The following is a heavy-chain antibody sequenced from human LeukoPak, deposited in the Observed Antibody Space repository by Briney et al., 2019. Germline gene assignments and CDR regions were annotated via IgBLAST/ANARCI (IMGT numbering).Heavy chain of an antibody. V-gene: IGHV3-30*02. D-gene: IGHD6-13*01. CDR2: IRYDGSNK. Sequence: PGGSLRLSCAASGFTFSSYGMHWVRQAPGKGLEWVAFIRYDGSNKYYADSVKGRFTISRDNSKNTLYLQMNSLRAEDTAVYYCAKDKGIAACFSFDYWGQGTLVTVSS. CDR3: AKDKGIAACFSFDY. J-gene: IGHJ4*02. CDR1: GFTFSSYG.